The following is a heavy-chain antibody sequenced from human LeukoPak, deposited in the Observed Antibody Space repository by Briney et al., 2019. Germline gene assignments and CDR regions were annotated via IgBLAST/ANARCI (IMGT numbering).Heavy chain of an antibody. CDR3: AKDLGDGYPHYAFDI. J-gene: IGHJ3*02. Sequence: GGSLRLSCAASGFTFSRYATHWVRQAPGKGLEWVAVISYDGSNKYYADSVKGRFTISRDNSKNTLYLQMNSLRAEDTAVYYCAKDLGDGYPHYAFDIWGQGTMVTVSS. V-gene: IGHV3-30*04. D-gene: IGHD5-24*01. CDR1: GFTFSRYA. CDR2: ISYDGSNK.